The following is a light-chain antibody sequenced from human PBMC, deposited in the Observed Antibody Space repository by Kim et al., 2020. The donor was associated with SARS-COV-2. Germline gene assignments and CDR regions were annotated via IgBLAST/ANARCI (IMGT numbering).Light chain of an antibody. Sequence: EIVLTQSPGTLSLSPGERATLSCRASQSVSSSYLAWYQQKPGQAPRLLIYGASSRATGIPDRFSGSGSGTDFTLTISRLEPEDFAVYYCQQYGSSPRYTFGQGTKL. CDR2: GAS. V-gene: IGKV3-20*01. CDR3: QQYGSSPRYT. CDR1: QSVSSSY. J-gene: IGKJ2*01.